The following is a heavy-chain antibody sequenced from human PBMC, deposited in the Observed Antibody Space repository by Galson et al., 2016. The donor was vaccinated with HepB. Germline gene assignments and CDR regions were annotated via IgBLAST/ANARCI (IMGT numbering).Heavy chain of an antibody. V-gene: IGHV4-39*06. Sequence: SETLSLTCTVSGGAFHSRSFYWAWIRQPPGKGLEWIGSLYYGGNSYKSPSLKSRITISAHISKHQLPLDLTSVTAADTAVYYCAGGNPNLFPGAVDSWGQVALVTVSS. D-gene: IGHD1-14*01. CDR3: AGGNPNLFPGAVDS. J-gene: IGHJ4*02. CDR2: LYYGGNS. CDR1: GGAFHSRSFY.